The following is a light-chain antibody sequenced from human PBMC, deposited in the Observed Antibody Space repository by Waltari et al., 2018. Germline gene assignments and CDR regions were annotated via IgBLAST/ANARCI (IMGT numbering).Light chain of an antibody. J-gene: IGKJ2*01. V-gene: IGKV1-NL1*01. CDR3: QQYSSRPYT. CDR2: AAS. CDR1: QAISNS. Sequence: DIQMTQSPSSLSASVGDRVPITCRASQAISNSLAWYQQKPGKAPNLLLYAASTLESGVPSRFSGSGSGTDYTLAISSLQPEDFAIYYCQQYSSRPYTFGQGTKLEI.